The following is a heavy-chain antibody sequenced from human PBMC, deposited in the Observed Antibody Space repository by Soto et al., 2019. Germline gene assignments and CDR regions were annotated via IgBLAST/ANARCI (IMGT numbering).Heavy chain of an antibody. V-gene: IGHV3-48*02. Sequence: EVQLVESGGGLVQPGGSLRLSCAASGFTFSGYSMNWVRQAPGKGLEWVSYISSSSSTIYYADSVRGQFTISRDNAKNSLYLQMSSLRDEDTAVYFCARAAPGSLGMDVWGQGTTVTVSS. D-gene: IGHD6-13*01. J-gene: IGHJ6*02. CDR3: ARAAPGSLGMDV. CDR1: GFTFSGYS. CDR2: ISSSSSTI.